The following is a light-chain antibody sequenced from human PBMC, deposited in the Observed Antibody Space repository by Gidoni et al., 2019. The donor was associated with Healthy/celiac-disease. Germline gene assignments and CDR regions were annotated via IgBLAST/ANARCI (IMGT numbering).Light chain of an antibody. CDR1: QSVSSN. J-gene: IGKJ1*01. Sequence: EIVMTQSPATLSVSPGESATLSCRASQSVSSNLAWYQQKPGQAPRLLIYGASTRATGTPARFSGSGSGTEFTLTISSLQSEDFAVYYCQQYNNWLTWTFGQGTKVEIK. V-gene: IGKV3-15*01. CDR3: QQYNNWLTWT. CDR2: GAS.